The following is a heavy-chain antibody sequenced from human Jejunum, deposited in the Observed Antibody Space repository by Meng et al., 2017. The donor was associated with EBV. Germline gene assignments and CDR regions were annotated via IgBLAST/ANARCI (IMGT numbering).Heavy chain of an antibody. CDR3: ARGGGRPEY. D-gene: IGHD3-10*01. CDR1: GVSMSNFY. CDR2: IYYSVST. J-gene: IGHJ4*02. Sequence: QVRLREAGQGLGNPSETLSLTCTVSGVSMSNFYWSWFRQPPGKGLEWIGYIYYSVSTNYNPSLKSRVTISVDTSKNQFSLSLSSVTAADTAVYYCARGGGRPEYWGQGILVTVSS. V-gene: IGHV4-59*01.